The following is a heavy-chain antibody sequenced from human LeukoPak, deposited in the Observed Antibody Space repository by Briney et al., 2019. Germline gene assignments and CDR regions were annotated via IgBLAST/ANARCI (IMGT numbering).Heavy chain of an antibody. Sequence: PGRSLRLSCAASGFTFDDYAMHWVRQAPGKGLEWVSGISWNSGSIGYADSVKGRFTISRDNAKNSLYLQMNSLRAEDTALYYCAKDRTLTYDSSGPGDYWGQGTLVTVSS. CDR2: ISWNSGSI. V-gene: IGHV3-9*01. CDR1: GFTFDDYA. CDR3: AKDRTLTYDSSGPGDY. J-gene: IGHJ4*02. D-gene: IGHD3-22*01.